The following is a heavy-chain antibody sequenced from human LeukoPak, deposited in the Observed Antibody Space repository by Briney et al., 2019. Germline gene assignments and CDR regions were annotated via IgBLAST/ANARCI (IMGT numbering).Heavy chain of an antibody. V-gene: IGHV4-59*08. Sequence: KPSETLSLTCTVSGGSISSYYWSWIRQPPGKGLEWIGYIYYSGSTYYNPSLKSRVSVSVDTSKNQFSLKPSSVTAADTAVYYCARALTSGSYTADYWGQGTLVTVSS. CDR2: IYYSGST. CDR1: GGSISSYY. D-gene: IGHD1-26*01. CDR3: ARALTSGSYTADY. J-gene: IGHJ4*02.